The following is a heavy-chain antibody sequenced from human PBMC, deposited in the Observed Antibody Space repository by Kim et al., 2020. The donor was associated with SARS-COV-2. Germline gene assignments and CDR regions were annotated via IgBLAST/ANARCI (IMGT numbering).Heavy chain of an antibody. J-gene: IGHJ6*02. CDR1: GFSLSTSGVG. D-gene: IGHD5-18*01. V-gene: IGHV2-5*02. Sequence: SGPTLVNPTQTLTLTCTFSGFSLSTSGVGVGWIRQPPGKALEWLALIYWDDDKRYSPSLKSRLTITKDTSKNQVVLTMTNMDPVDTATYYCAHSGYSYGYGGDYYYGMDVWGQGTTVTVSS. CDR2: IYWDDDK. CDR3: AHSGYSYGYGGDYYYGMDV.